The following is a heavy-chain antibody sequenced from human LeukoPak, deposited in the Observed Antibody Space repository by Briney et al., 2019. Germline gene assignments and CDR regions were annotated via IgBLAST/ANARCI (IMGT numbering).Heavy chain of an antibody. CDR1: GGSISSYY. CDR2: IYYSGST. J-gene: IGHJ4*02. V-gene: IGHV4-59*01. D-gene: IGHD1-1*01. Sequence: SETLSLTCTVSGGSISSYYWSWLRQPPGKGLEWIGYIYYSGSTNYNPSLKSRVTISVDTSKNQFSLKLSSVTAADTAVYYCARGRYVSDYWGQGTLVTVSS. CDR3: ARGRYVSDY.